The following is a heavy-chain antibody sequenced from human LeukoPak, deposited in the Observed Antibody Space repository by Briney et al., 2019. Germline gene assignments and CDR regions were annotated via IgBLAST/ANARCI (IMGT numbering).Heavy chain of an antibody. CDR1: GYTFTSYD. CDR3: ARGTDFDSSSCYYYYYYGMDV. CDR2: MNPNSGNT. Sequence: ASVKVSCKASGYTFTSYDINWVRQATGQGLEWMGWMNPNSGNTGYAQKFQGRVTMTRNTSISTAYMELSSLRSEDTAVYYYARGTDFDSSSCYYYYYYGMDVWGQGTTVTVSS. D-gene: IGHD6-13*01. V-gene: IGHV1-8*01. J-gene: IGHJ6*02.